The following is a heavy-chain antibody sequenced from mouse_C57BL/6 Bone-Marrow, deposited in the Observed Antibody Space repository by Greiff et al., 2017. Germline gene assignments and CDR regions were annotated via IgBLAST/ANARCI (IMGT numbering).Heavy chain of an antibody. CDR1: GYTFTSYW. J-gene: IGHJ1*03. D-gene: IGHD1-1*01. V-gene: IGHV1-69*01. Sequence: QVQLQQSGAELVMPGASVKLSCKASGYTFTSYWMHWVKQRPGQGLEWIGEIDPSDSYTNYNQKFKGKSTLTVDKSSSTAYMQLSSLTSEDSAIYDCSKEGYYGSSYYWYFDVWGTGTTVTVSS. CDR3: SKEGYYGSSYYWYFDV. CDR2: IDPSDSYT.